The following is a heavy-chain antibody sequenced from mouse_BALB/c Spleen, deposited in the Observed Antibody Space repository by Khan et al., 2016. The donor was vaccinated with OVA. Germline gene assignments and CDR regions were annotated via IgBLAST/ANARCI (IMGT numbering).Heavy chain of an antibody. J-gene: IGHJ4*01. V-gene: IGHV3-2*02. Sequence: EVKLEVSGPGLVKPSQSLSLTCTVTGYSITSDYAWNWIRQFPGNKLEWMGYISYSGSTSYNPSLKSRISITRDTSKNQFFLQLNSVTTEDTATYDWARRGDGYYGAMDYWGQGTSVTVSS. D-gene: IGHD2-3*01. CDR3: ARRGDGYYGAMDY. CDR2: ISYSGST. CDR1: GYSITSDYA.